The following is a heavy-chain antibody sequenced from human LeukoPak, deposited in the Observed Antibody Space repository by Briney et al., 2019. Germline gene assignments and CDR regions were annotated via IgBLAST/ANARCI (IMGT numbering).Heavy chain of an antibody. V-gene: IGHV3-53*01. Sequence: GGSLRLSCAASGFTASSNYMSWVRQAPGKGLERVSVIYSGGSTYYADSVKGRFTISRDNSKNTLYLQMNSLRAEDTAVYYCARGGAAPTPYYYYYMDVWGKGTTVTVSS. CDR3: ARGGAAPTPYYYYYMDV. CDR1: GFTASSNY. J-gene: IGHJ6*03. D-gene: IGHD6-13*01. CDR2: IYSGGST.